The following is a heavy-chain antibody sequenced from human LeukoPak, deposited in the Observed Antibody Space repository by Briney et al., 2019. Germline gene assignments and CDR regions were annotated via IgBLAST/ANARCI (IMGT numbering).Heavy chain of an antibody. V-gene: IGHV3-48*02. J-gene: IGHJ4*02. CDR2: NGFGTI. Sequence: GGSLRLSCAASGFTFSSYAMSWVRQAPGKGLEWVSYNGFGTISYADSVKGRFTISRDNAKSSLYLLMNSLRDEDTAVYYCAKDRTGNEPYYFDFWGQGTLVTASA. CDR1: GFTFSSYA. CDR3: AKDRTGNEPYYFDF. D-gene: IGHD1-14*01.